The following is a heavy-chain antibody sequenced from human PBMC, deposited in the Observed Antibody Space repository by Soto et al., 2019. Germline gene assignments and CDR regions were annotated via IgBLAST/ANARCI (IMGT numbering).Heavy chain of an antibody. D-gene: IGHD2-15*01. V-gene: IGHV3-33*01. CDR1: GFTFSSYG. CDR3: ARDPVDSVVVAPTVFDP. Sequence: PGGSLRLSCAASGFTFSSYGMHWVRQAPGKGLEWVAVIWYDGSNKYYADSVKGRFTISRDNSKNTLYLQMNSLRAEDTAVYYCARDPVDSVVVAPTVFDPWGQGTLVIVSS. CDR2: IWYDGSNK. J-gene: IGHJ5*02.